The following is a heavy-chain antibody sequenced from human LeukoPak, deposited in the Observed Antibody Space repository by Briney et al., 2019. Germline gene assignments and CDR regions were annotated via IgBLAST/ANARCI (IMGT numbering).Heavy chain of an antibody. D-gene: IGHD3-10*01. V-gene: IGHV1-46*01. CDR3: ARAPLWFGELLNWHFDL. Sequence: EASVKVSCKASGYAFTNNYIHWVRQAPRQGLEWMGIINPSGGSTNSAQKFQGRVTMTRDMSTSTVYMDLSSLKSEDTAVYYCARAPLWFGELLNWHFDLWGRGTLVTVSS. CDR2: INPSGGST. CDR1: GYAFTNNY. J-gene: IGHJ2*01.